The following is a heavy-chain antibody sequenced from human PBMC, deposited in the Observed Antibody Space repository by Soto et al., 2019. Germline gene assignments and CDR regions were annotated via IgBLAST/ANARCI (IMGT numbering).Heavy chain of an antibody. J-gene: IGHJ4*02. Sequence: SETLSLTCAVYGGSFGGYYWSWIRQPPGKGLEWIGEINHSGSTNYNPSLKSRVTISVDTSKNQFSLKLSSVTAADTAVYYCARTKATSCDYWGQGTLVTVSS. V-gene: IGHV4-34*01. CDR2: INHSGST. D-gene: IGHD5-12*01. CDR3: ARTKATSCDY. CDR1: GGSFGGYY.